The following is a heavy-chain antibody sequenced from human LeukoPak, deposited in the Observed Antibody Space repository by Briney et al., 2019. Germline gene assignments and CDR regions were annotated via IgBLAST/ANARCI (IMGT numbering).Heavy chain of an antibody. D-gene: IGHD5-12*01. J-gene: IGHJ4*02. Sequence: SETLSLTCTLSGGSISTYYWSWVRQPPGKGLEWIGYIYYTGSTDYNPSLKSRVTMSADTSKNQFSLKLSSVTAADTAVYYCARVRLGWLRIQGLRFDYWGQGTLVTVSS. CDR3: ARVRLGWLRIQGLRFDY. V-gene: IGHV4-59*01. CDR1: GGSISTYY. CDR2: IYYTGST.